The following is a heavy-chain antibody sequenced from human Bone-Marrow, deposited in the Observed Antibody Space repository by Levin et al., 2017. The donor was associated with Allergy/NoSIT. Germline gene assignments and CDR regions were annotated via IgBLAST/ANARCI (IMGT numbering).Heavy chain of an antibody. J-gene: IGHJ3*02. CDR1: GFTFRNYA. CDR3: AKDEYYYISSGSPSGPFDI. D-gene: IGHD3-22*01. CDR2: VSGSGDNT. V-gene: IGHV3-23*01. Sequence: LSLTCAASGFTFRNYAMSWVRQAPGKGLEWVSTVSGSGDNTYYADSVKGRFTISRDNSMNTLYVQMNSLRADDTAVYYCAKDEYYYISSGSPSGPFDIWGQGTMVTVSS.